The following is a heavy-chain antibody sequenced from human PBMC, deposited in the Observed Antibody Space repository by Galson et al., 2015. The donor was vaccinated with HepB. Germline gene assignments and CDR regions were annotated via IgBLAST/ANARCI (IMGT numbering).Heavy chain of an antibody. CDR1: GFSFSRYE. CDR2: ISGSGDFI. CDR3: ARVDVVLKVFAIFDL. Sequence: RLSCAASGFSFSRYEMNWVRQAPGKGLEWVSYISGSGDFIFYADSVKGRFTISRDNAKNSLYLQMNSLRAEDTAIYYCARVDVVLKVFAIFDLWGQGTLVTVSS. V-gene: IGHV3-48*03. J-gene: IGHJ4*02. D-gene: IGHD2-8*01.